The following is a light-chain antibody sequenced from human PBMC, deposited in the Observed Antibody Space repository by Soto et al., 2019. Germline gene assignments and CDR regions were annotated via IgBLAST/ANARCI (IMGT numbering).Light chain of an antibody. V-gene: IGLV2-8*01. J-gene: IGLJ3*02. CDR2: EVN. CDR1: SSDVGAYNY. CDR3: TSYAGSNIWV. Sequence: QSALTQPPSASGSPGQSVTISCTGTSSDVGAYNYVSWYQQYPGKAPKLMIYEVNKRPSGVPDRFSGSKSGKTASLTVSGLQPEDEAYYQCTSYAGSNIWVFGGGTKVTVL.